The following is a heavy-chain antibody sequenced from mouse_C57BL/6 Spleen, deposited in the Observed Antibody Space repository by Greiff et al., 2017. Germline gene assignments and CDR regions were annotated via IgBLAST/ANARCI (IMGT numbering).Heavy chain of an antibody. CDR1: GYTFTGYW. Sequence: QVQLQQSGAELMKPGASVKLSCKATGYTFTGYWIEWVKQSPGHGLEWIGELLPGSGSTNYNEKFKGKATFTADTSSTTAYMQLSILTTKDSAIYYCARNLQIITSYYFDYGGQGTTLTVSS. CDR2: LLPGSGST. D-gene: IGHD1-1*01. CDR3: ARNLQIITSYYFDY. V-gene: IGHV1-9*01. J-gene: IGHJ2*01.